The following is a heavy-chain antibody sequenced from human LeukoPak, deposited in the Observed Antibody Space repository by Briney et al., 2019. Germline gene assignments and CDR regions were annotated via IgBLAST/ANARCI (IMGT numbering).Heavy chain of an antibody. CDR2: ISGSGGST. D-gene: IGHD2-15*01. Sequence: GGSLRLSCAASGFTFSSYAMSWVRQAPRKGLEWVSAISGSGGSTYYADSVKGRFTISRDNSKNTLYLQMNSLRAEDTAVYYCARDQPLSVVVVAATPDYWGQGTLVTVSS. CDR1: GFTFSSYA. J-gene: IGHJ4*02. V-gene: IGHV3-23*01. CDR3: ARDQPLSVVVVAATPDY.